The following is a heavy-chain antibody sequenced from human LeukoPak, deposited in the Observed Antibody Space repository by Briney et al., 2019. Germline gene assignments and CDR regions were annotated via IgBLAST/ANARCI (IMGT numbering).Heavy chain of an antibody. J-gene: IGHJ6*02. CDR3: ARHRRIAVAGTLQYYGMDV. D-gene: IGHD6-19*01. CDR2: INHSGST. V-gene: IGHV4-34*01. CDR1: GGSFSGYY. Sequence: SETLSLICAVYGGSFSGYYWSWIRQPPGKGLEWIGEINHSGSTNYNPSLKSRVTISVDTSKNQFSLKLSSVTAADTAVYYCARHRRIAVAGTLQYYGMDVWGQGTTVTVSS.